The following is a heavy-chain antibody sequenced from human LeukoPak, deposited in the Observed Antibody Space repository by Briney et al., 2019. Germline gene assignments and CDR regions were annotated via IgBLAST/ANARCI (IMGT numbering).Heavy chain of an antibody. D-gene: IGHD3-22*01. CDR2: IGASGADT. Sequence: GGSLRPSCAASGFTFTNYAMTWVRQAPGKGLEWVSVIGASGADTYYSDSVKGRFTVSRDNSQNTLFLHMSSLRAEDTAVYFCARRPRDTSGYYLGAFHDWGQGTTVTVSS. J-gene: IGHJ3*01. CDR3: ARRPRDTSGYYLGAFHD. V-gene: IGHV3-23*01. CDR1: GFTFTNYA.